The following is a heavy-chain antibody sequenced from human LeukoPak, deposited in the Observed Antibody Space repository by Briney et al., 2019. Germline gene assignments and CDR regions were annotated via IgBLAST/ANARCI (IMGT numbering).Heavy chain of an antibody. CDR1: GFTFSSYA. CDR3: ANFVGATPDAFDI. Sequence: GGSLRLSCAASGFTFSSYAMSWVRQAPGKGLEWVSAISGSGGSTYYADSVKGRFTISRDNSKNTLYLQMNSLGAEDTAVYYCANFVGATPDAFDIWGQGTMVTVSS. V-gene: IGHV3-23*01. D-gene: IGHD1-26*01. J-gene: IGHJ3*02. CDR2: ISGSGGST.